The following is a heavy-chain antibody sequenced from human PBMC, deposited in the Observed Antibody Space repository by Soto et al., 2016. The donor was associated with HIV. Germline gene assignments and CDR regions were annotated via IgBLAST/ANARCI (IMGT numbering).Heavy chain of an antibody. CDR1: GYSFTDFY. D-gene: IGHD3-10*01. Sequence: QVQLVQSGAEVKKPGASVKVSCKASGYSFTDFYINWVRQAPGQGLEWVGWIKPSSGGTSYGQQLQGRVTITADTSNSVACMELSGLTSDDTAVYYCARDRPFGSGRDWFDPWGQGTLVTVSS. V-gene: IGHV1-2*02. J-gene: IGHJ5*02. CDR3: ARDRPFGSGRDWFDP. CDR2: IKPSSGGT.